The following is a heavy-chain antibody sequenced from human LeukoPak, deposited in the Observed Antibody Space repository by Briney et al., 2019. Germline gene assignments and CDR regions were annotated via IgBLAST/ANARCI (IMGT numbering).Heavy chain of an antibody. D-gene: IGHD6-6*01. CDR1: GFTFSSYA. J-gene: IGHJ4*02. V-gene: IGHV3-21*01. Sequence: GGSLRLSCAASGFTFSSYAMSWVRQAPGKGLEWVSSISSSSSYIYYADSVKGRFTISRDNAKNSLYLQMNSLRAEDTAVYYCARSGIHSSSSKDYWGQGTLVTVSS. CDR3: ARSGIHSSSSKDY. CDR2: ISSSSSYI.